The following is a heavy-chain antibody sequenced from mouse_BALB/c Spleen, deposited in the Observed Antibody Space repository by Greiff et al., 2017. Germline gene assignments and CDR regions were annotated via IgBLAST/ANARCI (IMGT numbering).Heavy chain of an antibody. Sequence: EVKLMESGGGLVQPGGSLRLSCATSGFTFTDYYMSWVRQPPGKALEWLGFIRNKANGYTTEYSASVKGRFTISRDNSQSILYLQMNTLRAEDSATYYCARSDDFDYWGQGTTLTVSS. V-gene: IGHV7-3*02. CDR3: ARSDDFDY. J-gene: IGHJ2*01. CDR1: GFTFTDYY. CDR2: IRNKANGYTT.